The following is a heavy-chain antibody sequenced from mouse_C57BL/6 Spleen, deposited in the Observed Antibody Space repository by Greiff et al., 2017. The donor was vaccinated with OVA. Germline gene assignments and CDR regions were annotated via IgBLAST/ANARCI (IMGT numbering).Heavy chain of an antibody. CDR3: AREDWDR. D-gene: IGHD4-1*01. Sequence: VKLMESGPELVKPGASVKISCKASGYTFTDYYINWVKQRPGQGLEWIGWIFPGSGSTYYNEKFKGKATLTVDTSSSTAYMLLSSLTSEDSAVYFCAREDWDRWGQGTTLTVSS. CDR2: IFPGSGST. J-gene: IGHJ2*01. V-gene: IGHV1-75*01. CDR1: GYTFTDYY.